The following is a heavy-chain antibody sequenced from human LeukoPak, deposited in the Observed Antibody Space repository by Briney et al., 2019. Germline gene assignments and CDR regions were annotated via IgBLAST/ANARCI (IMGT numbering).Heavy chain of an antibody. J-gene: IGHJ1*01. CDR3: ARAPSEIGGYYPEYFRH. V-gene: IGHV3-74*01. D-gene: IGHD3-22*01. Sequence: GGSLRLSCAASGFTFSSYWMHWVRQATGRSRVGVLRIKSNGSTNYADSVKGRFTISRDNAKNTVSLQMNSLRVEDTGVYYCARAPSEIGGYYPEYFRHWGQGTLVTVSS. CDR2: IKSNGST. CDR1: GFTFSSYW.